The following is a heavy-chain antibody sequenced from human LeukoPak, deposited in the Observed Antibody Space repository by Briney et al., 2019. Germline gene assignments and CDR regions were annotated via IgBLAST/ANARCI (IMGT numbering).Heavy chain of an antibody. Sequence: PGGSLRLSCSASGFTFSNYAMHWVRQAPGKGLEYVSAIGGNGVNTYYAGSVKGRFIISRDNSKNTLFLQMNSLRAEDTAMYYCARGLPPVMKYYFDYWGQGTLVTVSS. J-gene: IGHJ4*02. V-gene: IGHV3-64*04. CDR2: IGGNGVNT. CDR1: GFTFSNYA. D-gene: IGHD4-11*01. CDR3: ARGLPPVMKYYFDY.